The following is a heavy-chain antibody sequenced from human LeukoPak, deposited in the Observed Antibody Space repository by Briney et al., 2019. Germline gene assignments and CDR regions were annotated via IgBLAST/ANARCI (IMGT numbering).Heavy chain of an antibody. Sequence: PSETLSLTCAVYGGSFSGYYWSWIRQPPGKGLEWIGSIYYSGSTYYNPSLKSRVTISVDTSKNQFSLKLSSVTAADAAVYYCARLWGFDYWGQETLVTVSS. CDR1: GGSFSGYY. V-gene: IGHV4-34*01. D-gene: IGHD7-27*01. J-gene: IGHJ4*02. CDR2: IYYSGST. CDR3: ARLWGFDY.